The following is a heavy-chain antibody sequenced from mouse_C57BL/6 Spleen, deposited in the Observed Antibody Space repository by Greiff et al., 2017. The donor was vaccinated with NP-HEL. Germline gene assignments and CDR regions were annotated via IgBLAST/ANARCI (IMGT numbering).Heavy chain of an antibody. CDR3: ARRIYGSSHWYFDV. Sequence: QVQLKESGAELARPGASVKLSCKASGYTFTSYGISWVKQRTGQGLEWIGEIYPRSGNTYYNEKFKGKATLTADKSSSTAYMELRSLTSEDSAVYFCARRIYGSSHWYFDVWGTGTTVTVSS. D-gene: IGHD1-1*01. V-gene: IGHV1-81*01. CDR2: IYPRSGNT. J-gene: IGHJ1*03. CDR1: GYTFTSYG.